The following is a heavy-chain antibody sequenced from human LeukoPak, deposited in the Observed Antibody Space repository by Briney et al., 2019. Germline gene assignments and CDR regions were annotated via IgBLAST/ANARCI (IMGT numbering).Heavy chain of an antibody. CDR1: GFTLSNKY. J-gene: IGHJ3*02. CDR2: IYSGGST. V-gene: IGHV3-53*01. CDR3: ARDPGLSPLGAFDI. Sequence: GSLRLSCSASGFTLSNKYMSWVRQAPGKGLEWVSIIYSGGSTYYADSVKGRFTISRDNSKNTLYLQMNSLRAEDTAVYYCARDPGLSPLGAFDIWGQGTMVTVSS. D-gene: IGHD3-16*02.